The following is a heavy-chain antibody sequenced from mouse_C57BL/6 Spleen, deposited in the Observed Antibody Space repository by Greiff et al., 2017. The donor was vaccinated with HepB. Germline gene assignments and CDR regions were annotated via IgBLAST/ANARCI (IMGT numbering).Heavy chain of an antibody. D-gene: IGHD1-1*01. J-gene: IGHJ3*01. Sequence: EVKLQESGAELVKPGASVKLSCTASGFNIKDYYMHWVKQRTEQGLEWIGRIDPEDGETKYAPKFQGKATITADTSSNTAYLQLSSLTSEDTAVYYCARGSYGSGFAYWGQGTLVTVSA. V-gene: IGHV14-2*01. CDR2: IDPEDGET. CDR1: GFNIKDYY. CDR3: ARGSYGSGFAY.